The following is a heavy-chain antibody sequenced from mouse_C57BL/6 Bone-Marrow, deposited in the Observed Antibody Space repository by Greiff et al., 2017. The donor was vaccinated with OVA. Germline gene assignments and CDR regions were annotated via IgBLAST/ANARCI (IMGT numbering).Heavy chain of an antibody. CDR3: ARIWDVGAFDY. CDR1: GLSLTSYG. D-gene: IGHD4-1*01. Sequence: VQLQEESGPGLVQPSQSLSITCTVSGLSLTSYGVHWVRQSPGKGLEWLGVIWSGGSTDYNAAFISRLSISKDNSKSQVFFKMNSLQADDTAIYYCARIWDVGAFDYWGQGTTLTVSS. V-gene: IGHV2-2*01. J-gene: IGHJ2*01. CDR2: IWSGGST.